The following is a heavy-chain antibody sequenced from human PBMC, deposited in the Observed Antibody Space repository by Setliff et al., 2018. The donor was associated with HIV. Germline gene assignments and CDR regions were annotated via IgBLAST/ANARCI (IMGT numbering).Heavy chain of an antibody. V-gene: IGHV3-74*01. CDR2: IDGDGSGT. Sequence: GSLRLSCAASGFTFRNYWMHWVRQAPGKGLVWVSRIDGDGSGTSYADSVQGRFTISRDNAKNTLYLQMNSLRAEDTAVYYCARGPLSSSWYNWFDPWGQGTLVTVS. J-gene: IGHJ5*02. D-gene: IGHD6-13*01. CDR3: ARGPLSSSWYNWFDP. CDR1: GFTFRNYW.